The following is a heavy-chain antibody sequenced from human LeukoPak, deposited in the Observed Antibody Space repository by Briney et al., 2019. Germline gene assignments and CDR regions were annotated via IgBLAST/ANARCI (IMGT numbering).Heavy chain of an antibody. CDR1: GGSISSGSYY. V-gene: IGHV4-61*02. CDR2: IYTSGST. Sequence: PSQTLSLTCTVSGGSISSGSYYWSWIRQPAGKGLEWIGRIYTSGSTNYNPSLKSRVTISVDTSKNQFSLKLSSVTAADTAVYYCARGDTTVSAFDIWGQGTMVTVSS. CDR3: ARGDTTVSAFDI. D-gene: IGHD5-18*01. J-gene: IGHJ3*02.